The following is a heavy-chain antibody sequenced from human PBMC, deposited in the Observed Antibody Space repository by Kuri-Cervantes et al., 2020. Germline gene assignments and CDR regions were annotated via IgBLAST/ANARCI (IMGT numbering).Heavy chain of an antibody. Sequence: SVKVSCKASGFTFTSSAVQWVRQARGQRLEWIGWIVVGSGNTNYAQKFQERVTITRDMSTSTAYMELSSLRSEDTAVYYCAAAYCSGGSCYGPHDAFDIWGQGAMVTVSS. CDR2: IVVGSGNT. CDR3: AAAYCSGGSCYGPHDAFDI. D-gene: IGHD2-15*01. CDR1: GFTFTSSA. J-gene: IGHJ3*02. V-gene: IGHV1-58*01.